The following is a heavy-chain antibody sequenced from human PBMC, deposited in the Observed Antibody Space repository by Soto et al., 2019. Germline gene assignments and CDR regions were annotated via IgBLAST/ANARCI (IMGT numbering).Heavy chain of an antibody. CDR1: GFTFSSYA. J-gene: IGHJ4*02. CDR2: ISVSGGST. CDR3: AKDLDYGDYRTGPFDY. V-gene: IGHV3-23*01. Sequence: GGSLRLSCAASGFTFSSYAMSWVRQAPGKGLEWVSAISVSGGSTYYADSVKGWFTISRDNSKNTQYLQMNSQRAEDTAVYYCAKDLDYGDYRTGPFDYWGQGTLVTVSS. D-gene: IGHD4-17*01.